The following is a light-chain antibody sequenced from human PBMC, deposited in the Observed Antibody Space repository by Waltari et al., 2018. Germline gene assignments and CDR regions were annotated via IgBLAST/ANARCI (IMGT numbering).Light chain of an antibody. Sequence: DIQLTQSPSFLSASVGDRVTITCRASQGISSYLAWYQQKPGRAPKHLIYSASTLQSGVPSRFSGSGSGTEFPLTISSLQPEDFATYYCQKLNSYPPTTFGQGTRLEIK. J-gene: IGKJ5*01. CDR2: SAS. CDR3: QKLNSYPPTT. CDR1: QGISSY. V-gene: IGKV1-9*01.